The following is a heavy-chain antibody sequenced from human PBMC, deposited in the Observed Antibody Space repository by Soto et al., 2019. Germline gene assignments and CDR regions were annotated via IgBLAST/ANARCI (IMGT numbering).Heavy chain of an antibody. CDR2: IYYTGKT. D-gene: IGHD2-2*01. Sequence: SETLSLSCSGSGDYIRAGGYYWTWIRQRPGKGLEWMGYIYYTGKTYYNPSLESRLTMSVDRSKNQFSLRLTSVTAADTAVYFCGRYLTSNANCIDPWGQGTLVTVSS. CDR3: GRYLTSNANCIDP. CDR1: GDYIRAGGYY. V-gene: IGHV4-30-4*01. J-gene: IGHJ5*02.